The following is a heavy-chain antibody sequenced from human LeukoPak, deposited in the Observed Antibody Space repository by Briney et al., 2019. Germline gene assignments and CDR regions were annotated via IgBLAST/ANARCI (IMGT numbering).Heavy chain of an antibody. CDR3: ARKEYVLRHFDY. Sequence: SETLSLTCAVYGGSFSGYYCSCIRQPPAKGLEWIGEIHHSGSTNYSPSLKSRVTVSVDKSKNQFSLKLSSVTAADTAVYYCARKEYVLRHFDYWGQGTLVTVSS. V-gene: IGHV4-34*01. D-gene: IGHD2/OR15-2a*01. J-gene: IGHJ4*02. CDR1: GGSFSGYY. CDR2: IHHSGST.